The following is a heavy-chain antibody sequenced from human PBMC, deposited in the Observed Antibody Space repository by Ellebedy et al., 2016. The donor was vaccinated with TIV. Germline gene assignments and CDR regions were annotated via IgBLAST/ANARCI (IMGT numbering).Heavy chain of an antibody. D-gene: IGHD5-18*01. CDR2: IYFNGDTY. CDR3: ARGLQLWLKWYFDL. Sequence: MPSETLSLTCTVSDASLSDSTYSWGWLRQPPGQGLDWIATIYFNGDTYYYNPSLTSRVAMSVDTSKKELSLKLASVTAADTAVYYCARGLQLWLKWYFDLWGRGTLVTVSS. V-gene: IGHV4-39*01. CDR1: DASLSDSTYS. J-gene: IGHJ2*01.